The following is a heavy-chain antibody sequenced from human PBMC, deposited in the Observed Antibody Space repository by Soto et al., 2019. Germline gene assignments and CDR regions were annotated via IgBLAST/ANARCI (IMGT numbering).Heavy chain of an antibody. D-gene: IGHD6-13*01. CDR1: GGSICSYY. CDR2: IYYSGST. V-gene: IGHV4-59*01. J-gene: IGHJ5*01. CDR3: ARHYRDSSTWFEGWFDS. Sequence: SETLSLTRTLSGGSICSYYWSWIRQPPGKGLEWIGYIYYSGSTNYNPSLKSRVTISVDTSKNQFSLKLSSVTAADTAVYYCARHYRDSSTWFEGWFDSWGQGTLVTVSS.